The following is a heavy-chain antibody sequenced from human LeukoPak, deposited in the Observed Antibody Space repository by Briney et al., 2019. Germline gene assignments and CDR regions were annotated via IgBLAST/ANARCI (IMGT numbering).Heavy chain of an antibody. CDR1: GGSISSYY. D-gene: IGHD3-22*01. V-gene: IGHV4-59*01. J-gene: IGHJ3*02. Sequence: SETLSLTCTVSGGSISSYYWSWIRQPPGKGLEWIGYIYYSGSTNYNPSLKSRVTISVDTSKNQFSLKLSSVTAADTAVYYCARDVYYDSSGFDVFNIGAKGKWS. CDR3: ARDVYYDSSGFDVFN. CDR2: IYYSGST.